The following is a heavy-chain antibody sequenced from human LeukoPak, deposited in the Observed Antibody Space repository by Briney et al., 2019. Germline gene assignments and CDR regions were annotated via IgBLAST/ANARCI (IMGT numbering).Heavy chain of an antibody. J-gene: IGHJ6*03. CDR2: INHSGST. CDR3: ARRKITMVRGVIITRSYYYMDV. V-gene: IGHV4-34*01. Sequence: SETLSLTCAVYGGSFSGYYWSWIRQPPGKGLEWIGEINHSGSTNYNPSLKSRVTISVDTSKNQFSLKLSSVTAADTAVYYCARRKITMVRGVIITRSYYYMDVWGKGTTVTISS. CDR1: GGSFSGYY. D-gene: IGHD3-10*01.